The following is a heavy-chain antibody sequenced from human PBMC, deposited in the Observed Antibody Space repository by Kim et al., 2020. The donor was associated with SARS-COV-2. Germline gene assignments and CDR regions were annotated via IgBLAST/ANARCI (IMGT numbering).Heavy chain of an antibody. CDR1: GFTFSSYA. Sequence: RGSLRLSCAASGFTFSSYAMSWVRQAPGKGLEWVSAISGSGGSTYYADSVKGRFTISRDNSKNTLYLQMNSLRAEDTAVYYWAKMAAAGIRNYYYGMDVWGQVTTVTVSS. D-gene: IGHD6-13*01. CDR3: AKMAAAGIRNYYYGMDV. V-gene: IGHV3-23*01. CDR2: ISGSGGST. J-gene: IGHJ6*02.